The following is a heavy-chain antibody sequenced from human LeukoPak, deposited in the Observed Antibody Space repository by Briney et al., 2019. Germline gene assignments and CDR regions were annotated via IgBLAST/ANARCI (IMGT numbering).Heavy chain of an antibody. V-gene: IGHV4-4*07. CDR2: IYTSGST. Sequence: PSETLTLTCTVSGGSISSYYWSWIRQPAGKGLEWIGRIYTSGSTNYNPSLKSRVTMSVDTSKNQFSLKLSSVTAADTAVHYCARDLGIAVAGPFDYWGQGTLVTVSS. J-gene: IGHJ4*02. D-gene: IGHD6-19*01. CDR1: GGSISSYY. CDR3: ARDLGIAVAGPFDY.